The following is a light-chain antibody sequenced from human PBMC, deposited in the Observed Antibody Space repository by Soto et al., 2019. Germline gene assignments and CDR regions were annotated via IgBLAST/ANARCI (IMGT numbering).Light chain of an antibody. CDR1: STDVGGYNF. Sequence: QSALTQPPSASGSPGQSVTISCTGTSTDVGGYNFVSWYQQQPGKAPTLLIYEVYKRPSGVPDRFSGSKSGNTASLTVSGLQGQDEADYYCSSTACSKDHCVVFGGGTKLTVL. CDR2: EVY. CDR3: SSTACSKDHCVV. J-gene: IGLJ2*01. V-gene: IGLV2-8*01.